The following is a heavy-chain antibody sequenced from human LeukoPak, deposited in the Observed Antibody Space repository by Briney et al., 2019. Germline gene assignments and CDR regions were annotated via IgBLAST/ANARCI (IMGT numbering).Heavy chain of an antibody. CDR3: ARALDGGPTS. Sequence: GGSLRLSCAASGFIFNTYPMTWVRQAPGKGLEWVSGISHSGANTYYTDSVRGRFTISRDNSKNTLYLQMNSLRAEDTAVYYCARALDGGPTSWGQGTLVTVSS. J-gene: IGHJ4*02. CDR1: GFIFNTYP. V-gene: IGHV3-23*01. CDR2: ISHSGANT. D-gene: IGHD1-1*01.